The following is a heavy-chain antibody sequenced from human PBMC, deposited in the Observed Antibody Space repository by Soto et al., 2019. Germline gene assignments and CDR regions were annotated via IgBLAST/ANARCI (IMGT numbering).Heavy chain of an antibody. CDR2: IYYSGTT. V-gene: IGHV4-31*03. J-gene: IGHJ6*02. D-gene: IGHD1-1*01. CDR3: ARDWRHNWDAGGYYYYAMDV. Sequence: SETLSLTCTVSGASISSGAYYSWIRRNPGKDLAWIGYIYYSGTTYYNPSLKSRGSISIDTSNNQFSLKLSSVTAADTAVYYCARDWRHNWDAGGYYYYAMDVWGQGTTVTVSS. CDR1: GASISSGAYY.